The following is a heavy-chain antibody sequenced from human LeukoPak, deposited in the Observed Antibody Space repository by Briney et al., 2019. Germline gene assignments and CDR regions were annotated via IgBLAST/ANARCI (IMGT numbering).Heavy chain of an antibody. CDR2: INPNSGGT. V-gene: IGHV1-8*02. J-gene: IGHJ6*02. Sequence: ASVRVSCKASGYTFTGYFIHWVRQAPGQGLEWMGWINPNSGGTGYAQKFQGRVTMTRNTSISTAYMELSSLRSEDTAVYYCARVRSGWSYDEANYYYYGMDVWGQGTTVTVSS. CDR3: ARVRSGWSYDEANYYYYGMDV. CDR1: GYTFTGYF. D-gene: IGHD6-19*01.